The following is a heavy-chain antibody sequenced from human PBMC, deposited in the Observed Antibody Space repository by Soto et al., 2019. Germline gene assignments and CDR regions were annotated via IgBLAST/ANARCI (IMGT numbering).Heavy chain of an antibody. J-gene: IGHJ4*02. CDR3: ARQVVAAALRVQYYFDY. D-gene: IGHD2-15*01. CDR2: INQDGSEI. V-gene: IGHV3-7*05. CDR1: GFTFSSFW. Sequence: GGSMRLSCAASGFTFSSFWMTWISKDPGKGLEWVANINQDGSEIYYVDSVAGRFTISRDNSKNTLYLQMNSLRAEDTAVYYCARQVVAAALRVQYYFDYWGQGTVVTVSS.